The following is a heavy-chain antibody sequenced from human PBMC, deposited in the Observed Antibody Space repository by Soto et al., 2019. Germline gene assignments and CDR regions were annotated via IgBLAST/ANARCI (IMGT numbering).Heavy chain of an antibody. J-gene: IGHJ4*02. V-gene: IGHV6-1*01. CDR1: GDSVSSNSAA. CDR2: TYYRSKWYN. Sequence: SQPLSLTCAVSGDSVSSNSAAWNWVRQSPSRGLEWLGRTYYRSKWYNDYAVSVKSRITINPDTSKNQFSLQVNSLRADDTAVYYCARVPNCDSSGCYSYFDLWGQGALVTVSS. D-gene: IGHD3-22*01. CDR3: ARVPNCDSSGCYSYFDL.